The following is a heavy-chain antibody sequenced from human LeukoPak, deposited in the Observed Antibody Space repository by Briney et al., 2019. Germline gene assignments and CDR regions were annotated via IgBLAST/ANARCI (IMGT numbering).Heavy chain of an antibody. V-gene: IGHV7-4-1*02. Sequence: ASVKVSCKASGYTFTSYGISWVRQAPGQGLEWMGWINTNTGNPTYAQGFAGRFVFSLETSVNTAYLQISSLKAEDTAVYYCARVTTVTSRYFDYWGQGTLVTVSS. CDR3: ARVTTVTSRYFDY. CDR1: GYTFTSYG. CDR2: INTNTGNP. D-gene: IGHD4-17*01. J-gene: IGHJ4*02.